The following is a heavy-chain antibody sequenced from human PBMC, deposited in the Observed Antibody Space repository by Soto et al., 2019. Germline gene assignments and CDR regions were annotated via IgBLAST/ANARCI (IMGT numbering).Heavy chain of an antibody. CDR1: GFTFTSSA. Sequence: SVKVSCKASGFTFTSSAMQWVRQARGQRLEWIGWIVVGSGNTNYAQKFQERVTITRDMSTSTAYMELSSLRSEDTAVYYCAADTKSSSWYPYYYYYGMDVWGQGTTVTVSS. D-gene: IGHD6-13*01. CDR3: AADTKSSSWYPYYYYYGMDV. V-gene: IGHV1-58*02. CDR2: IVVGSGNT. J-gene: IGHJ6*02.